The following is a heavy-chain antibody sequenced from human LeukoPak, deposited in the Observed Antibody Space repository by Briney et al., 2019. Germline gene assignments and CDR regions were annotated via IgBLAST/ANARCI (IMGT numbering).Heavy chain of an antibody. CDR2: IWNDGTNK. Sequence: GGSLRLSCAASGFTFSSYGMHWVRQAPGKGLEWVAVIWNDGTNKYYADSVKGRFTISRDNSKNTLYLQMNSLRAEDTAVYYCARDLYADYVWGSFDYWGQGTLVTVSS. D-gene: IGHD3-16*01. V-gene: IGHV3-33*01. CDR3: ARDLYADYVWGSFDY. CDR1: GFTFSSYG. J-gene: IGHJ4*02.